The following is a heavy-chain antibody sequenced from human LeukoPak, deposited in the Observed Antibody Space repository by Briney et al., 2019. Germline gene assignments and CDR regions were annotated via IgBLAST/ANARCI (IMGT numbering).Heavy chain of an antibody. D-gene: IGHD3-3*01. J-gene: IGHJ6*04. CDR1: GGSISSSSYY. Sequence: PSETLSLTCTVSGGSISSSSYYWGWIRQPPGKGLEWIGNIYYSGSTYYNPSLKSRVTISVDTSKNQFSLKLSSVTAADTAVYYCARADFWSGYMDVWGKGTTVTVSS. V-gene: IGHV4-39*01. CDR2: IYYSGST. CDR3: ARADFWSGYMDV.